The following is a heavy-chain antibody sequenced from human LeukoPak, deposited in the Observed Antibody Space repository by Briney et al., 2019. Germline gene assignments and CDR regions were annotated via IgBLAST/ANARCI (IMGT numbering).Heavy chain of an antibody. V-gene: IGHV1-2*02. J-gene: IGHJ6*03. CDR1: GYTFTGYY. D-gene: IGHD3-10*01. Sequence: ASVKVSCKASGYTFTGYYMHWVRQAPGQGLEWMGCINPNSGGTNYAQKLQGRVTMTRDTYISTAYMELSRLRSDDTAVYYCTKHRSGSYYNYYMDVWGKGRTLTVSS. CDR3: TKHRSGSYYNYYMDV. CDR2: INPNSGGT.